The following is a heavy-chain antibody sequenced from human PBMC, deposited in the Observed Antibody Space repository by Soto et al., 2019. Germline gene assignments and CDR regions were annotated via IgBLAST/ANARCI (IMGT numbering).Heavy chain of an antibody. CDR3: ARGTGCTNGVCYSGAYYYMDV. CDR1: GGSFSGYY. D-gene: IGHD2-8*01. J-gene: IGHJ6*03. Sequence: SETLSLTSAVYGGSFSGYYWSWIRQPPGKGLEWIGEINHSGSTNYNPSLKSRVTISVDTSKNQFSLKLSSVTAADTAVYYCARGTGCTNGVCYSGAYYYMDVWGKGTTVTVSS. V-gene: IGHV4-34*01. CDR2: INHSGST.